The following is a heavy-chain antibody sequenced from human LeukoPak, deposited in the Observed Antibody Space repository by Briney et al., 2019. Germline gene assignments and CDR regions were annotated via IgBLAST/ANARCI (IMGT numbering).Heavy chain of an antibody. CDR3: ARFRHSYYDSSGIGGNWFDP. Sequence: SETLSLTCTVSGGSIDNYYWSWIRQPPGKGLEWIGYIYYDGSTNYNSSLKSRVTISVDTSKNQFSLKLSSVTAADTAVYYCARFRHSYYDSSGIGGNWFDPWGQGTLVTVSS. V-gene: IGHV4-59*12. CDR1: GGSIDNYY. CDR2: IYYDGST. J-gene: IGHJ5*02. D-gene: IGHD3-22*01.